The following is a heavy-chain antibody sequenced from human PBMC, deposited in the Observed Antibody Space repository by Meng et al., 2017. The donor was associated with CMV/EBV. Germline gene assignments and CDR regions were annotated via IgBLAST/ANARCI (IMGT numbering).Heavy chain of an antibody. V-gene: IGHV4-30-4*08. J-gene: IGHJ6*02. D-gene: IGHD3-3*01. CDR3: ARGVYYDFWSGYYYYYGMDV. Sequence: DYYMSWIRQAPGKGLEWIGYIYYSGSTYYNPSLKSRVTISVDTSKNQFSLKLSSVTAADTAVYYCARGVYYDFWSGYYYYYGMDVWGQGTTVTVSS. CDR2: IYYSGST. CDR1: DYY.